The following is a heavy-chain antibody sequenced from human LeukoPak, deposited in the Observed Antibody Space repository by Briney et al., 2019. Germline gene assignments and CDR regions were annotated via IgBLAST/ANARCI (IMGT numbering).Heavy chain of an antibody. Sequence: DSVKGRFTISRDNSKTTLYLQMNSLRPDDTAVYYCARDEFGRPPLAAAVDYWGQGTLVTVSS. D-gene: IGHD6-13*01. J-gene: IGHJ4*02. V-gene: IGHV3-30*01. CDR3: ARDEFGRPPLAAAVDY.